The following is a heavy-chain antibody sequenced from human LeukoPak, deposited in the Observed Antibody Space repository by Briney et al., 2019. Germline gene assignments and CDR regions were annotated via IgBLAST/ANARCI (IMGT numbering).Heavy chain of an antibody. CDR2: IEPNRGGT. CDR1: GCTFTGYY. J-gene: IGHJ4*02. CDR3: ARDDSWGPYF. V-gene: IGHV1-2*02. D-gene: IGHD7-27*01. Sequence: GASVKVSCKASGCTFTGYYLHWIRQAPGQGLEWMGWIEPNRGGTHYAQNFQGRLTISRDTSISTAYMELSRLSSDDTAMYYCARDDSWGPYFWGQGTLVTVSS.